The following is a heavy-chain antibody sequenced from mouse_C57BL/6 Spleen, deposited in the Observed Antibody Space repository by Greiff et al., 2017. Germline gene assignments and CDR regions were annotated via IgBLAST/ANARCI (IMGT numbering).Heavy chain of an antibody. V-gene: IGHV2-2*01. CDR2: IWSGGST. CDR1: GFSLTSYG. D-gene: IGHD2-4*01. J-gene: IGHJ2*01. Sequence: VKLQESGPGLVQPSQSLSITCTVSGFSLTSYGVHWVRQSPGKGLEWLGVIWSGGSTDYYAAFISRLSLSKDNSKSQVFIKMNSLQADDTAIYYCARNGDYDYVLDYWGQGTTLTVSS. CDR3: ARNGDYDYVLDY.